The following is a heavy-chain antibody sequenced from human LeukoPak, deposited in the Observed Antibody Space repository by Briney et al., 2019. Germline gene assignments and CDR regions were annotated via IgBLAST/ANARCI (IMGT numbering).Heavy chain of an antibody. CDR1: GYTFTSYG. J-gene: IGHJ4*02. CDR3: ARGRERASNYAVY. V-gene: IGHV1-18*01. Sequence: ASVTVSCKASGYTFTSYGISWVRQAPGQGLEWMGWISAYNGNTNYAQKLQGRVTMTRNTSISTAYMELSSLRSEDTAVYYCARGRERASNYAVYWGQGTLVTVSS. CDR2: ISAYNGNT. D-gene: IGHD4-11*01.